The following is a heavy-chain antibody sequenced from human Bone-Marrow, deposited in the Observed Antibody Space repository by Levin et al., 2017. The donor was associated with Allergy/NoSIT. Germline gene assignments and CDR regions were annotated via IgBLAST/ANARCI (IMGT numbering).Heavy chain of an antibody. CDR1: GFTFSSYS. J-gene: IGHJ4*02. CDR2: ISSSSSYI. Sequence: GGSLRLSCAASGFTFSSYSMNWVRQATGKGLEWVSSISSSSSYIYYADSVKGRFTISRDNAKNSLYLQMNSLRAEDTAVYYCARLSGYSTIVSYWGQGTLVTVSS. V-gene: IGHV3-21*01. CDR3: ARLSGYSTIVSY. D-gene: IGHD6-13*01.